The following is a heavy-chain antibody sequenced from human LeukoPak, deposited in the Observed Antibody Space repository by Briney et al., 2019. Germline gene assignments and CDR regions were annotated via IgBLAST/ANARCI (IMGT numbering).Heavy chain of an antibody. J-gene: IGHJ4*02. CDR2: ISNSGST. V-gene: IGHV4-59*01. CDR1: GGSISRYY. CDR3: ASSEGLSGYDGFDH. Sequence: PSETLSLTCTVSGGSISRYYWSWIRQPPEKGLEWIGYISNSGSTNYNPSLQSRVTMSVDTSIIQLSLKLSSVTAADTAVYYCASSEGLSGYDGFDHWGQGILVTVSS. D-gene: IGHD5-12*01.